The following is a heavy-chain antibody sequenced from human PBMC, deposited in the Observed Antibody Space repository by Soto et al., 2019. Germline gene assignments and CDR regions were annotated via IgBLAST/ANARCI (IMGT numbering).Heavy chain of an antibody. J-gene: IGHJ4*02. Sequence: QVQLVQSGAEVKKPGASVKVSCKASGYTFTSYAMHWVRQAPGQRLEWMGWINAGYGNTKYSQKFQGRVTITRDTSASTAYMELSSLRSEDTAVYYCARGGGYSYGYGGGVDYWGQGTLVTVSS. CDR3: ARGGGYSYGYGGGVDY. V-gene: IGHV1-3*01. CDR1: GYTFTSYA. CDR2: INAGYGNT. D-gene: IGHD5-18*01.